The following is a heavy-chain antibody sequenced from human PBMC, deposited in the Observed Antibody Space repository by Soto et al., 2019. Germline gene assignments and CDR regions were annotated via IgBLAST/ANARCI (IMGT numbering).Heavy chain of an antibody. D-gene: IGHD1-1*01. Sequence: QVQLLESGGGVVPPGRSLRLSCVASGFRFSRFGMHWVRQAPGRGPEWVAIIWHDGSSKYYGDSVKGRFTISRDNSKSTLYLEIDSLRVEDTGVYYCAGDGYNIVGGGRDYYYAMDVWGQGTTVTVS. V-gene: IGHV3-33*01. J-gene: IGHJ6*02. CDR3: AGDGYNIVGGGRDYYYAMDV. CDR1: GFRFSRFG. CDR2: IWHDGSSK.